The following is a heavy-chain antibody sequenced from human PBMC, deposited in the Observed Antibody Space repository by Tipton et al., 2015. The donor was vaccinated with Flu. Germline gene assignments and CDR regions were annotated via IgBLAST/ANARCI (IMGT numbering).Heavy chain of an antibody. CDR3: ARVSGRVRFCSGGTCSYFYFYGMDV. V-gene: IGHV4-34*01. J-gene: IGHJ6*02. CDR1: GESFSDYQ. CDR2: ISQSGST. D-gene: IGHD2-15*01. Sequence: GLVKPSETLSLTCAVYGESFSDYQWSWIRQSPEKGLEWIGKISQSGSTTYSPSLESRITISADTSRNQFSLKLNSVTAADTAVYYCARVSGRVRFCSGGTCSYFYFYGMDVWGQGTTVTVSS.